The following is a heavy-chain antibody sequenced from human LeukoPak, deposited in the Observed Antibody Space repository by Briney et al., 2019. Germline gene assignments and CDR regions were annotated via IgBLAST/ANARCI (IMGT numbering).Heavy chain of an antibody. CDR3: ARATLIAAAGQYNWFDP. Sequence: GESLRISCKGSGYSFTSYWISWVRQMPGKGLEWMGRIDPSDSYTNYCQSFQGHVTISADKSIRTAYLQWSSLKASDTAMYYCARATLIAAAGQYNWFDPWGQGTLVTVSS. J-gene: IGHJ5*02. CDR1: GYSFTSYW. D-gene: IGHD6-13*01. CDR2: IDPSDSYT. V-gene: IGHV5-10-1*01.